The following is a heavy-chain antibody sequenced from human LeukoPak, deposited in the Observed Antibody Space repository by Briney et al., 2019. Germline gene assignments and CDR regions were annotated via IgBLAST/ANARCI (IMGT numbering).Heavy chain of an antibody. CDR1: GFTVSSNY. CDR2: NYSGGST. J-gene: IGHJ4*02. V-gene: IGHV3-66*01. Sequence: GGSLRLFCAVSGFTVSSNYMSWVRHAPGKGLEWVSVNYSGGSTYYADSVKGRFTISRDNSKNTLYLQMNSLRAEDTAVYYCARGLVDRTDFDYWGQGTLVTVSS. D-gene: IGHD6-6*01. CDR3: ARGLVDRTDFDY.